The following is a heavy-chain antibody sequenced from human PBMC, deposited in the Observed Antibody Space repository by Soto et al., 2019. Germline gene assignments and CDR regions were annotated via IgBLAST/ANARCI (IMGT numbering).Heavy chain of an antibody. CDR3: ARRYSSSFDY. J-gene: IGHJ4*02. CDR2: IYYSGST. Sequence: PSETLSLTCTVSGGSISSYYWSWIRQPPGKGLEWIGYIYYSGSTNYNPSLKSRVTISVDTSKNQFSLKLSSVTAADKAVYYCARRYSSSFDYWGQGTLVTVSS. CDR1: GGSISSYY. D-gene: IGHD6-13*01. V-gene: IGHV4-59*08.